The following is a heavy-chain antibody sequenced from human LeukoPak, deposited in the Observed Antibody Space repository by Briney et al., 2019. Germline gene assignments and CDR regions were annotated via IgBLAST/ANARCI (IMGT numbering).Heavy chain of an antibody. CDR2: ISSSGSTI. CDR3: ARAVYSGSHACFAP. D-gene: IGHD6-6*01. J-gene: IGHJ5*02. CDR1: GFTFSDYY. Sequence: PGGSLRLSCAASGFTFSDYYMSWIRQAPGKGLEWVSYISSSGSTIYYADSVKGRFTISRDNAKNSLYLQMNSLRAEDTAVYYCARAVYSGSHACFAPWGQGTLVTVSS. V-gene: IGHV3-11*01.